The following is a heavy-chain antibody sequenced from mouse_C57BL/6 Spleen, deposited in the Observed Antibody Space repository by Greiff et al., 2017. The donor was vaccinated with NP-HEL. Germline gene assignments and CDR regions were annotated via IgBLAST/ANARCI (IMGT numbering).Heavy chain of an antibody. D-gene: IGHD1-1*01. V-gene: IGHV1-80*01. CDR1: GYAFSSYW. J-gene: IGHJ4*01. Sequence: QVHVKQSGAELVKPGASVKISCKASGYAFSSYWMNWVKQRPGKGLEWIGQIYPGDGDTNYNGKFKGKATLTADKSSSTAYMQLSSLTSEDSAVYFCARYGSSLDGSMDYWGQGTSVTVSS. CDR2: IYPGDGDT. CDR3: ARYGSSLDGSMDY.